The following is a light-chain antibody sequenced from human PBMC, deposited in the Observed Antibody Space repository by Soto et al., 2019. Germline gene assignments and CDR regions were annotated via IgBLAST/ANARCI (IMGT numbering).Light chain of an antibody. CDR3: QQHNSYSLT. CDR1: QSISSW. Sequence: DIQLTQSPSTLSASAGDRATITCRASQSISSWLAWYQQKPGKAPKLLIYKASSLESGVPSRFSGSGSGTEFTLTISSLQPDDFATYYCQQHNSYSLTFGRGTKVDIK. V-gene: IGKV1-5*03. CDR2: KAS. J-gene: IGKJ4*01.